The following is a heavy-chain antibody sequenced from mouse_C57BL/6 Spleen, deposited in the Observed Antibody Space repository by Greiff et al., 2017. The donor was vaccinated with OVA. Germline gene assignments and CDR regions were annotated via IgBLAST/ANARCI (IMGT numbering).Heavy chain of an antibody. V-gene: IGHV1-64*01. CDR2: IHPNSGST. CDR3: ARDSSGYGAY. CDR1: GYTFTSYW. D-gene: IGHD3-2*02. Sequence: QVQLQQPGAELVKPGASVKLSCKASGYTFTSYWMHWVKQRPGQGLEWIGMIHPNSGSTNYNEKFKSKATLTVDKSSSTAYMQLSSLTSEDAAVYYCARDSSGYGAYWGQGTLVTVSA. J-gene: IGHJ3*01.